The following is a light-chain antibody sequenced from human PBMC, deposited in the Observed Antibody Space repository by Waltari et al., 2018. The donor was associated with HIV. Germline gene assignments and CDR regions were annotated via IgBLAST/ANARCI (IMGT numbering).Light chain of an antibody. CDR3: AACDDSLNGVV. CDR1: SSNIGSNT. J-gene: IGLJ2*01. Sequence: QSVLTQPPSASGTPGQRVTISCSGSSSNIGSNTVRWYRQLPGTAPKLLMYNNNQRPSGVPYRFSGSKAGTSASLAISGLQSEDEANYYCAACDDSLNGVVFGGGTKLTVL. CDR2: NNN. V-gene: IGLV1-44*01.